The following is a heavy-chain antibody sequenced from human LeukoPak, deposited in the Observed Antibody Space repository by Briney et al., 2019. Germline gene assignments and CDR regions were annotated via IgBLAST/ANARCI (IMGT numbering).Heavy chain of an antibody. CDR1: GFTFSSYG. CDR3: ARETWIQLWLSVYYYMDV. V-gene: IGHV3-48*04. D-gene: IGHD5-18*01. J-gene: IGHJ6*03. CDR2: ISSSSSTI. Sequence: GGSLRLSCAASGFTFSSYGMTWVRQAPGKGLEWVSYISSSSSTIYYADSVKGRFTISRDNAKNTLYLQMNSLRAEDTAVYYCARETWIQLWLSVYYYMDVWGKGTTVTVSS.